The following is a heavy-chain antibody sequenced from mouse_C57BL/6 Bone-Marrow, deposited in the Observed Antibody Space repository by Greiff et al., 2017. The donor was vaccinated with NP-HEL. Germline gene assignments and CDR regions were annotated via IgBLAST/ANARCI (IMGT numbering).Heavy chain of an antibody. CDR3: ARENYEGDYFDY. V-gene: IGHV1-76*01. J-gene: IGHJ2*01. Sequence: VKLVESGAELVRPGASVKLSCKASGYTFTDYYINWVKQRPGQGLEWIARIYPGSGNTYYNEKFKGKATLTAEKSSSTAYMQLSSLTSEDSAVYFCARENYEGDYFDYWGQGTTLTVSS. CDR1: GYTFTDYY. CDR2: IYPGSGNT. D-gene: IGHD2-4*01.